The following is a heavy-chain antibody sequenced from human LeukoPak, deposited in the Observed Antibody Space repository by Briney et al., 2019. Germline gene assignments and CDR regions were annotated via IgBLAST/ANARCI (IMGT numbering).Heavy chain of an antibody. J-gene: IGHJ4*02. V-gene: IGHV3-21*01. CDR3: ARDRSSGWYDY. CDR2: ISSSSSYI. D-gene: IGHD6-19*01. Sequence: GGSLRLSCAASGFTFSSYSMNWVRQAPGKGLEWVSSISSSSSYIYYADSVKGRFTISRDNAKNSLYLRMNSLRAEDTAVYYCARDRSSGWYDYWGQGTLVTVSS. CDR1: GFTFSSYS.